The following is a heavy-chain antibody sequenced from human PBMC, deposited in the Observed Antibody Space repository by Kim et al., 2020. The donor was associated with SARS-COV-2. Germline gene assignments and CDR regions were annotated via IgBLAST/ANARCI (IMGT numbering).Heavy chain of an antibody. CDR3: ARDISPSENNIYYDSLDV. D-gene: IGHD1-20*01. Sequence: GGSLRLSCAASGFAFSEQWMTWVRQGPEKGLEWVANIRRDGSVKSYDDSVRGRFTVSRDNANNLLYLQMDSLRAEDTGVYYCARDISPSENNIYYDSLDVWGRGTTVIVSS. J-gene: IGHJ6*02. CDR1: GFAFSEQW. V-gene: IGHV3-7*01. CDR2: IRRDGSVK.